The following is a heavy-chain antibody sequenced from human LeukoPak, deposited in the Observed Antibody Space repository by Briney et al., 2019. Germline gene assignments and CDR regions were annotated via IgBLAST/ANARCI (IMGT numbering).Heavy chain of an antibody. CDR1: GGSINEYY. D-gene: IGHD3-3*01. Sequence: SETLSLTCTVSGGSINEYYWNWIRQPPGKGLEWIGHMYHSGSTNYNPSLKSRVTISIDTSKTHFSLNLNSVTAADTAMYYCARGLLGVVMNTPGSLDIWGQGTMVTVSS. J-gene: IGHJ3*02. CDR2: MYHSGST. V-gene: IGHV4-59*01. CDR3: ARGLLGVVMNTPGSLDI.